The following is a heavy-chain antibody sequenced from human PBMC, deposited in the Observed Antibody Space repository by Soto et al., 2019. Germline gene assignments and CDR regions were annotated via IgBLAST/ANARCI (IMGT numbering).Heavy chain of an antibody. V-gene: IGHV1-18*04. D-gene: IGHD3-22*01. Sequence: ASVKVSCKASGYTFTSYGISWVRQAPGQGLEWMGWISAYNGNTNYAQKLQGRVTMTTDTSTSTAYMGLRSLRSDDTAVYYCARDLGYYYDSSGSFDYWGQGTLVTVSS. CDR2: ISAYNGNT. CDR3: ARDLGYYYDSSGSFDY. CDR1: GYTFTSYG. J-gene: IGHJ4*02.